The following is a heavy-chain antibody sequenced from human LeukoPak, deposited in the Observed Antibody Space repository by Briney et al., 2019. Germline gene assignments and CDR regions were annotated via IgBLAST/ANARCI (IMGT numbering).Heavy chain of an antibody. Sequence: PGGSLRLSCLTSGFTFSTNAMSWVRQAPGKGLEWVSIISGSGDYTNYADSVKGRFTISRDNSKNTFYVQMNSLRAEDTAVYYCAKGNRSGSENWGQGTLVTVSS. V-gene: IGHV3-23*01. D-gene: IGHD1-1*01. CDR3: AKGNRSGSEN. CDR1: GFTFSTNA. J-gene: IGHJ4*02. CDR2: ISGSGDYT.